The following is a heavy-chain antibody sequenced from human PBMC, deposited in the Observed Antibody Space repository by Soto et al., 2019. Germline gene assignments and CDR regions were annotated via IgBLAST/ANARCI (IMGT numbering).Heavy chain of an antibody. CDR3: ARAVVVAADNWFDP. CDR2: IYHSGST. Sequence: QLQLQESGSGLVKPSQTLSLTCAVSGGSISSGGYSWSWIRQPPGKGLEWIGYIYHSGSTYYNPSLKSRVTISVDRSKNQFSLKLSSVTAADTAVYYCARAVVVAADNWFDPWGQGTLVTVSS. J-gene: IGHJ5*02. CDR1: GGSISSGGYS. V-gene: IGHV4-30-2*01. D-gene: IGHD2-15*01.